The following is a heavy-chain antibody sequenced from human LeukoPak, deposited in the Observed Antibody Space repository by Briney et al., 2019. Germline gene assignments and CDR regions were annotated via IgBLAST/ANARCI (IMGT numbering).Heavy chain of an antibody. CDR1: GFTFSSYA. CDR3: TNGIPYYGSGFPFDY. V-gene: IGHV3-23*01. J-gene: IGHJ4*02. CDR2: ISGSGGST. Sequence: GGSLRLSCAASGFTFSSYAMSWVRQAPGKGLEWVSAISGSGGSTYYADSVKGRFTISRDNSKNTLYLQMNSLRAEDTAVYYCTNGIPYYGSGFPFDYWGQGTLVTVSS. D-gene: IGHD3-10*01.